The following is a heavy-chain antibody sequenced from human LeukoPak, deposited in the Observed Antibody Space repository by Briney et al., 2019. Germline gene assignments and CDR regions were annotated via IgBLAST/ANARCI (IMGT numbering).Heavy chain of an antibody. CDR3: AREGGSSSWGPLYPPQPYYYYYGMDV. J-gene: IGHJ6*02. D-gene: IGHD6-13*01. CDR2: INHSGST. CDR1: GGSFSGYY. Sequence: SETLSLTCAVYGGSFSGYYWSWIRQPPGKGLEWIGEINHSGSTNYNPSLKSRVTISVDTSKNQFSLKLSSVTAADTAVYYCAREGGSSSWGPLYPPQPYYYYYGMDVWGQGTTVTVSS. V-gene: IGHV4-34*01.